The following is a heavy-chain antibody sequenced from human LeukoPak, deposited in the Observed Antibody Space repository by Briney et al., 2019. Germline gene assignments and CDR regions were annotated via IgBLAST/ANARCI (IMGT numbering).Heavy chain of an antibody. CDR2: INPNSGGT. CDR3: ARSKDSSGWTLYY. Sequence: GASVKVSCKASGYTFTGYYMHWVRQAPGQGLEWMGRINPNSGGTNYAQKFQGRVTMTRDTSISTAYMELNRLRSDDTAVYYCARSKDSSGWTLYYWGQGTLVTVSS. V-gene: IGHV1-2*06. J-gene: IGHJ4*02. D-gene: IGHD6-19*01. CDR1: GYTFTGYY.